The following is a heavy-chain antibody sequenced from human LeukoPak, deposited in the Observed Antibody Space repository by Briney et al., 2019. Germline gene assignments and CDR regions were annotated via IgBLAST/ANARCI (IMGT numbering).Heavy chain of an antibody. J-gene: IGHJ4*02. D-gene: IGHD6-6*01. CDR3: ARAIAARFDY. V-gene: IGHV4-39*01. Sequence: SETLSLTCTVSGGSISSSSYYWGWIRQPPGKGLEWIGSIYYSGSTYYNPSLKGRVTISVDTSKNQFSLKLSSVTAADTAVYHCARAIAARFDYWGQGTLVTVSS. CDR2: IYYSGST. CDR1: GGSISSSSYY.